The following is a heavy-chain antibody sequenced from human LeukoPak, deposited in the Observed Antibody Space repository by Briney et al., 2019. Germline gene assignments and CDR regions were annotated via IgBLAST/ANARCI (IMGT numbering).Heavy chain of an antibody. D-gene: IGHD6-13*01. CDR3: ASTQQLDSFDY. CDR1: GGSISSGSYY. J-gene: IGHJ4*02. Sequence: SETPSLTCTVSGGSISSGSYYWSWIRQPAGKGLEWIGRIYTSGSTNYNPSLKSRVTISVDTSKNQFSLKLSSVTAADTAVYYCASTQQLDSFDYWGQGTLVTVSS. CDR2: IYTSGST. V-gene: IGHV4-61*02.